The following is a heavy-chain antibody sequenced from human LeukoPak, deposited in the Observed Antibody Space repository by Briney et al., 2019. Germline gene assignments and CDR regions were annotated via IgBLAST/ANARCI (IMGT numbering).Heavy chain of an antibody. CDR1: GFTFSSYG. V-gene: IGHV3-33*01. J-gene: IGHJ4*02. CDR2: IWYDGSNK. D-gene: IGHD3-10*01. CDR3: AREGGPGFYFDY. Sequence: GGSLRLSCAASGFTFSSYGMHWVRQAPGKGLEWVAVIWYDGSNKYYADSVKGRFTISRDNSKNTLYLQMNSLRAEDTAVYYCAREGGPGFYFDYWGQGTLVTVSP.